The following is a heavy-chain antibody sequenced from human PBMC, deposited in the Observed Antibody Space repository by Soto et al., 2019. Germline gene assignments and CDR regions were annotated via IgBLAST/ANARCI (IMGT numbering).Heavy chain of an antibody. Sequence: SETLSLTCAVSGGSISSSNYYWGWIRQPPGKGLEWIGSIYYSGSTSYNSSLKSRVTISVDTSKNQFSLRLSSVTAADTDVYYCASQTLGDFDIWGQGTMVTVSS. J-gene: IGHJ3*02. V-gene: IGHV4-39*01. CDR2: IYYSGST. CDR1: GGSISSSNYY. D-gene: IGHD3-16*01. CDR3: ASQTLGDFDI.